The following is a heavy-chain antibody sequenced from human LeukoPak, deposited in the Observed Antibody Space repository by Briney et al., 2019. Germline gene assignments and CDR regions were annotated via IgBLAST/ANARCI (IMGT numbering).Heavy chain of an antibody. J-gene: IGHJ4*02. CDR3: VKDLTGTWSFDY. V-gene: IGHV3-64D*06. Sequence: PGESLRLSCSTSGFTFSNHFMHWVRQAPGKGLEYVSSIGPNGASTLYADSMKGRFTISRDNSKNALYLQLTSLRLEDTALYYCVKDLTGTWSFDYWGQGTLVTVSS. CDR1: GFTFSNHF. CDR2: IGPNGAST. D-gene: IGHD3-9*01.